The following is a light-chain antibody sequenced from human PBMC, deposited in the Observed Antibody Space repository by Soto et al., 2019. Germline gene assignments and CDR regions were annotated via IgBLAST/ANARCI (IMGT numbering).Light chain of an antibody. V-gene: IGLV1-40*01. CDR1: SSNIGAGYD. Sequence: LTQPPSVSGAPGQRVTISCTGSSSNIGAGYDVHWYQQLPGTAPKLLIYGNSNRPSGVPDRFSGSKSGTSASLAITGLQAEDEADYYCQSYDSSLSGPLLVFGTGTKVTVL. CDR3: QSYDSSLSGPLLV. J-gene: IGLJ1*01. CDR2: GNS.